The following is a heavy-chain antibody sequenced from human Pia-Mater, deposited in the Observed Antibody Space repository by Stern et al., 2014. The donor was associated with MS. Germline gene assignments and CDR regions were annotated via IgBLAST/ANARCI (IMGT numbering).Heavy chain of an antibody. CDR1: GGSITNRDY. CDR2: VYYSGIT. J-gene: IGHJ2*01. Sequence: QLQLQESGPGLVKPSETLSLTCTVSGGSITNRDYWGWIRQSPGKGLEWIGSVYYSGITYYRPSLKSRATISIDTSRKQFFLNLTSGTATDTAVYFCARGVTAVTNYVPNWCFDLWGRGTLVTVSS. V-gene: IGHV4-39*02. CDR3: ARGVTAVTNYVPNWCFDL. D-gene: IGHD4-11*01.